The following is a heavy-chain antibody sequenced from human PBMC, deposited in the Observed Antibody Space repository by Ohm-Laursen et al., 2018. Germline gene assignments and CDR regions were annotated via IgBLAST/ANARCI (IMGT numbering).Heavy chain of an antibody. J-gene: IGHJ4*02. CDR2: IWYDGSNK. CDR1: GFTFSSYG. V-gene: IGHV3-33*08. CDR3: ARAGRWLQLDY. Sequence: SLRLSCAASGFTFSSYGMHWVRQAPGKGLEWVAVIWYDGSNKYYADSVKGRFTISRDNSKNTLYLQINSRRAEDTAVYYCARAGRWLQLDYWGQGTLVTVSS. D-gene: IGHD5-24*01.